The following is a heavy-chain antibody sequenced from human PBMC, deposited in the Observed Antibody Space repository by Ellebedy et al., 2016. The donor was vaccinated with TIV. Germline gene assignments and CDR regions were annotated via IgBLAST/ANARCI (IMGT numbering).Heavy chain of an antibody. CDR3: AKDPPSFGDYPAFDN. Sequence: GGSLRLSXAASGFSFSIYAMSWVRQAPGKGLGWVSSITGSGGSTYYADSVKGRFTISRDNSKNTLYLQMNGLRVEDTAIYYCAKDPPSFGDYPAFDNWGQGTLVAVSS. CDR2: ITGSGGST. V-gene: IGHV3-23*01. CDR1: GFSFSIYA. J-gene: IGHJ4*02. D-gene: IGHD4-17*01.